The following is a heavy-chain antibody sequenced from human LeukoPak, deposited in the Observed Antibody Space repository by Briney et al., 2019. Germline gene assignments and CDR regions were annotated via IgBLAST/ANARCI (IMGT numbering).Heavy chain of an antibody. V-gene: IGHV3-23*01. D-gene: IGHD2-21*02. CDR2: ISGSGGGT. J-gene: IGHJ4*02. CDR3: AKGTRIVVVTAALDY. CDR1: GFTFSSYA. Sequence: GVPLRLSCAASGFTFSSYAMSCVRQAPGKGLEWVSAISGSGGGTYYADSVKGRFTISRDNSKNTLYLQMNSLRAEDTAVYYCAKGTRIVVVTAALDYWGQGTLVTVSS.